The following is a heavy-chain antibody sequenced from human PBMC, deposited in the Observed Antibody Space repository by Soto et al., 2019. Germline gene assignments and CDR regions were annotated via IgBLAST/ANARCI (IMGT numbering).Heavy chain of an antibody. CDR1: GFTFTSYA. J-gene: IGHJ4*02. V-gene: IGHV3-23*01. Sequence: GGSLRLSCAASGFTFTSYAMNWVRQAPGKGLEWVSAISGSGGSTYYADSVKGRFTISRDNSKNTLYLQMNSLRAEDTAVYYCAKRGGLGYCSSTSCPDGFDYWGQGTLVTVSS. CDR3: AKRGGLGYCSSTSCPDGFDY. D-gene: IGHD2-2*01. CDR2: ISGSGGST.